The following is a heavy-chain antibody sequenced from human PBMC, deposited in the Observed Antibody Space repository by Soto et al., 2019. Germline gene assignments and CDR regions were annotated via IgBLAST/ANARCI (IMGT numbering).Heavy chain of an antibody. CDR3: ARVRAAIAAAGTNFDY. CDR1: GGSISSGGYY. J-gene: IGHJ4*02. D-gene: IGHD6-13*01. Sequence: LSLTCTVSGGSISSGGYYWSWIRQHPGKGLEWIGYIYYSGSTYYNPSLKSRVTISVDTSKNQFSLKLSSVTAADTAVYYCARVRAAIAAAGTNFDYWGKGTLVTVSS. V-gene: IGHV4-31*03. CDR2: IYYSGST.